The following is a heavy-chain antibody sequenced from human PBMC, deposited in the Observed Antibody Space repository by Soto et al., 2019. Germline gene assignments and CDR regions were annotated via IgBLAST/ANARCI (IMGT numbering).Heavy chain of an antibody. D-gene: IGHD2-2*01. CDR2: IYYSGTS. Sequence: QLQLQESGPGLVKPSETLSLTCTVSGGSISDDTYYWGWIRQPPGKGLEWIGSIYYSGTSSYNPSLNSPVTITVNTSKSHLSLRLSSVPAPDTAVDYAARLHCDSPNCVPLDPWGQGTLVIVSS. V-gene: IGHV4-39*02. CDR3: ARLHCDSPNCVPLDP. CDR1: GGSISDDTYY. J-gene: IGHJ5*02.